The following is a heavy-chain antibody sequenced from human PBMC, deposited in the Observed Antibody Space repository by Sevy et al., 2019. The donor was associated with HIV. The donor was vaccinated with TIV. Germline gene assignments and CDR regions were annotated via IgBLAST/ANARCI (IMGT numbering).Heavy chain of an antibody. CDR3: ARKYHDTSGYPRYSMDV. D-gene: IGHD3-22*01. Sequence: GGSLRLSCAASGFTFSTYAMYWVRQAPGKGLEYVSDCSGGGGNTYYGTSVKGRFTVSRDNAKNALYLQMGSLRAEDMAVYFCARKYHDTSGYPRYSMDVWGQGTTVTVSS. V-gene: IGHV3-64*01. CDR2: CSGGGGNT. J-gene: IGHJ6*02. CDR1: GFTFSTYA.